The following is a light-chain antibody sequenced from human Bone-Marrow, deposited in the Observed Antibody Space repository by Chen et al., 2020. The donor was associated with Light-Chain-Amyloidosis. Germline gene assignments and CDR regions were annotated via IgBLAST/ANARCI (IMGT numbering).Light chain of an antibody. J-gene: IGKJ1*01. V-gene: IGKV3-20*01. CDR1: QSVSSYY. CDR3: QQFLGSPWT. Sequence: EIVLTQSPGTLSLSPGEQASLSCRASQSVSSYYIAWYQQRRGQAPRLLIYGASKRADGIPDRFSGSGSGTDFTLTISRLEADDFEVYFCQQFLGSPWTFGQGTKVEVK. CDR2: GAS.